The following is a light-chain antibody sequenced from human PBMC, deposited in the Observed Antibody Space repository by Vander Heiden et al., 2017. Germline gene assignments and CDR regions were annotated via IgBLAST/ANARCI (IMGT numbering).Light chain of an antibody. CDR1: QSVFKSSNNRNY. V-gene: IGKV4-1*01. Sequence: DIVMTQSPDSLAVSQGERATINCKSSQSVFKSSNNRNYVVWYQHKPGQPPDRFSGSGSGTDFTLTISSLQAEDVAVYYCQQCYSTPTFGQGTKVEIK. CDR3: QQCYSTPT. J-gene: IGKJ1*01.